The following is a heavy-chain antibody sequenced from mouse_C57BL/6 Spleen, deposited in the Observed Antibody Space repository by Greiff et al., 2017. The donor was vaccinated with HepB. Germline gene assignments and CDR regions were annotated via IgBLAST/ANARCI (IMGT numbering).Heavy chain of an antibody. V-gene: IGHV1-80*01. CDR1: GYAFSSYW. CDR2: IYPGDGDT. J-gene: IGHJ4*01. D-gene: IGHD1-1*01. CDR3: ARSFYYYGSSPYYYAMDY. Sequence: VQLQQSGAELVKPGASVKISCKASGYAFSSYWMNWVKQRPGKGLEWIGQIYPGDGDTNYNGKFKGKATLTADKSSSTAYMQLSSLTSEDSAVYFCARSFYYYGSSPYYYAMDYWGQGTSVTGSS.